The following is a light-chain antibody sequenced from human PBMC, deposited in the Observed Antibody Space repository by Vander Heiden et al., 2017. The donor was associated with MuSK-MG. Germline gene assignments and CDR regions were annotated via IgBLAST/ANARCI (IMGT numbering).Light chain of an antibody. CDR3: QSYDSSLSVV. Sequence: QSVLTQPPSVSGAPGQRVTISCTGNSSNIGAGYDVHWYQQLPGAAPKLLICANNNRPSGVPDRFSGSKSGASASLAITGLQAEDEADYYCQSYDSSLSVVFGGGTKLTVL. J-gene: IGLJ2*01. V-gene: IGLV1-40*01. CDR2: ANN. CDR1: SSNIGAGYD.